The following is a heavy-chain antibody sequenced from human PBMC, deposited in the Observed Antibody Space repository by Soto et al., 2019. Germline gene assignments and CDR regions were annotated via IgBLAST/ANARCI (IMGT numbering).Heavy chain of an antibody. J-gene: IGHJ6*02. CDR1: GFTFSDYY. Sequence: LGGSLRLSCAASGFTFSDYYMSWIRQAPGKGLEWVSYISSSSSYTNYADSVKGRFTISRDNAKNSLYLQMNSLRAEDTAVYYCASRQWLYGMDVWGQGTTVTVSS. CDR2: ISSSSSYT. V-gene: IGHV3-11*06. D-gene: IGHD5-18*01. CDR3: ASRQWLYGMDV.